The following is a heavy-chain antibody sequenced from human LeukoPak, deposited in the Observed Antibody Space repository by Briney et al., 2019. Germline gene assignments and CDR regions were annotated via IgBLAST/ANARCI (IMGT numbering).Heavy chain of an antibody. Sequence: PGGSLRLSCAASGFTFSSHWMSWVRQAPGKGLEWVANINQDGFEKYYVDSVKGRFTVSRDNAKNSLYLQMNSLRAEDTALYYCARDSEKSSSFAFGIWGQGTVVTVSS. CDR2: INQDGFEK. V-gene: IGHV3-7*01. D-gene: IGHD6-19*01. J-gene: IGHJ3*02. CDR3: ARDSEKSSSFAFGI. CDR1: GFTFSSHW.